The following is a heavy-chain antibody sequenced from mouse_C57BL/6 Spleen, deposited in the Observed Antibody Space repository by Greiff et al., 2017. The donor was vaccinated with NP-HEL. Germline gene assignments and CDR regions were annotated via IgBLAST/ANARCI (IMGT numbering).Heavy chain of an antibody. J-gene: IGHJ4*01. CDR3: ANYGNYVDYAMDY. Sequence: EVQLQQSGPGLVKPSQSLSLTCSVTGYSITSGYYWNWIRQFPGNKLEWMGYISYDGSNNYNPSLKNRISITRDTSKNQFFLKLNSVTTEDTATYYCANYGNYVDYAMDYWGQGTSVTVSS. CDR1: GYSITSGYY. D-gene: IGHD2-1*01. V-gene: IGHV3-6*01. CDR2: ISYDGSN.